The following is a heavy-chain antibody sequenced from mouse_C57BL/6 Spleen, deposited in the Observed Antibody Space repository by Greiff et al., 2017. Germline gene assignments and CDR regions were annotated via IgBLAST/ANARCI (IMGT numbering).Heavy chain of an antibody. Sequence: QVQLKESGPGLVQPSQSLSITCTVSGFSLTSYGVHWVRQSPGKGLEWLGVIWSGGSTDYNAAFISRLSISKDNSKSQVFFKMNRLQADDTAIYYCARNTPIYYGKNWYFDVWGTGTTVTVSS. CDR3: ARNTPIYYGKNWYFDV. D-gene: IGHD2-1*01. CDR1: GFSLTSYG. J-gene: IGHJ1*03. V-gene: IGHV2-2*01. CDR2: IWSGGST.